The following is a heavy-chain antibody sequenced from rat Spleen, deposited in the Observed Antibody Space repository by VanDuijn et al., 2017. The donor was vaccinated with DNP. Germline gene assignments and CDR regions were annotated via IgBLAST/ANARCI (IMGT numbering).Heavy chain of an antibody. CDR2: INTGSGAT. Sequence: QVQLQQSGGELAKPGSSVKISCKASGYTFTTYYISWIKQTTGQDLEYIGYINTGSGATNYNEKFKGKATLTVDKSSSTAFIQLSSLTPDDSAVYYCARRRLPYWYFDFWGPGTMVTVSS. CDR3: ARRRLPYWYFDF. D-gene: IGHD1-4*01. CDR1: GYTFTTYY. J-gene: IGHJ1*01. V-gene: IGHV1-43*01.